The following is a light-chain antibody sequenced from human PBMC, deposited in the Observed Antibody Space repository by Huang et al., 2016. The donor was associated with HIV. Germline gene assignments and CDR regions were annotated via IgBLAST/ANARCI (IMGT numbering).Light chain of an antibody. Sequence: QLTQSPPSLSASVGDTIIISCRASQDIGTSLAWYQQKTERAPKLLISGASTLQTGVTSRFSGDSAGTFFTLFITGLQPEDFATYYCQQLHTYPITFGQGTRLDIK. J-gene: IGKJ5*01. CDR1: QDIGTS. CDR2: GAS. CDR3: QQLHTYPIT. V-gene: IGKV1-13*02.